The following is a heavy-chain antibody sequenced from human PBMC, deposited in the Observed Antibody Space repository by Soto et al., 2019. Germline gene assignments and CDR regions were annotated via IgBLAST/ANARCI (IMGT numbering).Heavy chain of an antibody. D-gene: IGHD5-18*01. CDR2: IFYSGST. CDR1: CGSISSSSYY. J-gene: IGHJ4*02. V-gene: IGHV4-39*01. Sequence: SDTLSLTCTVSCGSISSSSYYWGWSRQPQGQGLLWIGIIFYSGSTYYNPSLKSRVTISVDTSKNQFSLKLSSVTAADTAVYYCASSGGYSYGLSFDYWGQGTLVTVSS. CDR3: ASSGGYSYGLSFDY.